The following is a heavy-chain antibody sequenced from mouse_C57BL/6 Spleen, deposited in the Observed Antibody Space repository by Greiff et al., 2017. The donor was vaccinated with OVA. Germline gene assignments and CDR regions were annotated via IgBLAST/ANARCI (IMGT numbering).Heavy chain of an antibody. D-gene: IGHD1-1*01. CDR1: GYTFTSYW. CDR2: IDPSDSET. V-gene: IGHV1-52*01. CDR3: ARWGTTVGAY. J-gene: IGHJ3*01. Sequence: VQLQQPGAELVRPGSSVKLSCKASGYTFTSYWMHWVKQRPIQGLEWIGNIDPSDSETHYNQKFKDKATLTVDKSSSTAYMQLSSLTSEDSAVYYCARWGTTVGAYWGQGTLVTVSA.